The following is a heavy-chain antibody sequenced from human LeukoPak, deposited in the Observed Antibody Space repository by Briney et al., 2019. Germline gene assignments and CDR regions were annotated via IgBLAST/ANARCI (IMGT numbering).Heavy chain of an antibody. D-gene: IGHD2-2*03. V-gene: IGHV3-21*01. CDR3: ARGRSGYCSTTSCSRPPDY. CDR2: ISISSSYI. Sequence: SGGSPRLSCAASGFTFSSYSMNWVRQAPGKGLEWVSSISISSSYIYYADSVKGRFTISRDNAKNSLYLQMNSLRAEDTAVYFCARGRSGYCSTTSCSRPPDYWGQGTLVTVSS. J-gene: IGHJ4*02. CDR1: GFTFSSYS.